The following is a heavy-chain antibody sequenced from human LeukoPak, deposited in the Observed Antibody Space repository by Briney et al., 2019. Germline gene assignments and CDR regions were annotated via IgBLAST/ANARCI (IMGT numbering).Heavy chain of an antibody. V-gene: IGHV3-23*01. Sequence: GGSLRLSCAASGYTFSSYGMSWVRQAPGKGLEWVSGISGSGGSTYYADSVKGRFTISRDNSKNTLYLQMNSLRAEDTAVYYCAKRFGGSYYLGAFDIWGQGTMVTVSS. J-gene: IGHJ3*02. D-gene: IGHD1-26*01. CDR3: AKRFGGSYYLGAFDI. CDR1: GYTFSSYG. CDR2: ISGSGGST.